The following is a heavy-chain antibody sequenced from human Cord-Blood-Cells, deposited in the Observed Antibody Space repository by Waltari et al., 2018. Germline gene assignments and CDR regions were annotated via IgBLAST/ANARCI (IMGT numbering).Heavy chain of an antibody. D-gene: IGHD3-3*01. CDR2: INHSGST. J-gene: IGHJ4*02. CDR3: ARGGFLEWLLYYFDY. CDR1: GGSFSGYY. Sequence: QVQLQQWGAGLVKPSETLSLTCAVYGGSFSGYYWSWIRQPPGKGLEWIGEINHSGSTNYNPSLKSRVTISVDTSKNQFSLKLSSVTAADTAVYYCARGGFLEWLLYYFDYWGQGTLVTVSS. V-gene: IGHV4-34*01.